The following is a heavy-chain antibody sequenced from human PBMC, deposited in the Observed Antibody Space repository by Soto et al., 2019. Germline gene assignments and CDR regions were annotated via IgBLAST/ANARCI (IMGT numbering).Heavy chain of an antibody. Sequence: GGSVRLSGAASGFTFSKYCLHWVRQAPGKGLEGVSIIWHDGNNKYYADSVRGRFIISRDNSKNRLYLQMNSLRAEDTAVYYCASDLVGASDSYGLDVWGQGTAVTVSS. CDR3: ASDLVGASDSYGLDV. CDR2: IWHDGNNK. D-gene: IGHD1-26*01. J-gene: IGHJ6*02. V-gene: IGHV3-33*01. CDR1: GFTFSKYC.